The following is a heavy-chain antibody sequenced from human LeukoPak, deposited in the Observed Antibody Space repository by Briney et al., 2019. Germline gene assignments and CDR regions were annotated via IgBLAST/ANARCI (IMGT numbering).Heavy chain of an antibody. CDR3: AKGTRGSYYRGYFDY. J-gene: IGHJ4*02. V-gene: IGHV3-48*03. Sequence: GGSLRLSCAASGFTFSSYEMNWVRQAPGKGLELVSYISSSGSTIYYADSVKGRFTISRDNAKDSLYLQMNSLRAEDTAVYYCAKGTRGSYYRGYFDYWGQGTLVTVSS. D-gene: IGHD1-26*01. CDR2: ISSSGSTI. CDR1: GFTFSSYE.